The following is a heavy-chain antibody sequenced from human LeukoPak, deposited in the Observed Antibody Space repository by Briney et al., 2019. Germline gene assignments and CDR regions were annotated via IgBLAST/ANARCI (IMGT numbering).Heavy chain of an antibody. CDR1: GGSISSSSYY. D-gene: IGHD6-19*01. CDR3: ARGKYSSGWYKGDAFDI. Sequence: SETLSLTCTVSGGSISSSSYYWGWIRQPPGKGLEWIGGIYYSGSTYYNPSLKSRVTISVDTSKNQFSLKLSSVTAADTAVYYCARGKYSSGWYKGDAFDIWGQGTMVTVSS. V-gene: IGHV4-39*07. CDR2: IYYSGST. J-gene: IGHJ3*02.